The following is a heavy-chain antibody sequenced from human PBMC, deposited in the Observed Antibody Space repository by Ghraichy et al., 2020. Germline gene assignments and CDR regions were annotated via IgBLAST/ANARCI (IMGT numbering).Heavy chain of an antibody. Sequence: GESLNISCAASGFTFSSYAMSWVRQAPGKGLEWVSAISGSGGSTYYADSVKGRFTISRDNSKNTLYLQMNSLRAEDTAVYYCAKFAALRLGELSLDYWGQGTLVTVSS. CDR2: ISGSGGST. CDR3: AKFAALRLGELSLDY. V-gene: IGHV3-23*01. D-gene: IGHD3-16*02. J-gene: IGHJ4*02. CDR1: GFTFSSYA.